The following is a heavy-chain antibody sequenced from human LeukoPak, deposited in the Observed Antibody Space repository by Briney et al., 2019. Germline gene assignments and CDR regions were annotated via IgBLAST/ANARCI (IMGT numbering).Heavy chain of an antibody. J-gene: IGHJ4*02. V-gene: IGHV3-9*03. CDR2: ISWNSGSI. Sequence: LRLSCAASGFTFSTYAMNWVRQAPGKGLEWVSGISWNSGSIGYADSVKGRFTISRDNAKNSLYLQMNSLRAEDMALYYCAKDPQRWLQSGTFFDYWGQGTLVTVSS. CDR1: GFTFSTYA. CDR3: AKDPQRWLQSGTFFDY. D-gene: IGHD5-24*01.